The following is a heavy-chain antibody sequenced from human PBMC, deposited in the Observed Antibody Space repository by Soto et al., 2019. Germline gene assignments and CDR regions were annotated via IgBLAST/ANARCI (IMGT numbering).Heavy chain of an antibody. D-gene: IGHD3-3*01. CDR3: AKEGKYDFWSGYTPDMGVDY. Sequence: GGSLRLSCAASGFTFSSYAMSWVRQAPGKGLEWVSAISGSGGSTYYADSVKGRFTISRDNSKNTLYLQMNSLRAEDTAVYYCAKEGKYDFWSGYTPDMGVDYWGQGTLVTVSS. V-gene: IGHV3-23*01. CDR1: GFTFSSYA. J-gene: IGHJ4*02. CDR2: ISGSGGST.